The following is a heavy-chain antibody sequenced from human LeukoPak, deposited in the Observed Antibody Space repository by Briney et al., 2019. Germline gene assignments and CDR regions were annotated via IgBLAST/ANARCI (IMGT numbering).Heavy chain of an antibody. J-gene: IGHJ5*02. CDR2: IYHSGST. CDR1: GGSISSGGYY. Sequence: SQTLSLTCTVSGGSISSGGYYWSWLRQPPGKGLEWIGYIYHSGSTYYNPSLKSRVTISVDRSKNQFSLKLSSVTAADTAVYYCARGEWFGELSNWFDPWGQGTLVTVSS. CDR3: ARGEWFGELSNWFDP. D-gene: IGHD3-10*01. V-gene: IGHV4-30-2*01.